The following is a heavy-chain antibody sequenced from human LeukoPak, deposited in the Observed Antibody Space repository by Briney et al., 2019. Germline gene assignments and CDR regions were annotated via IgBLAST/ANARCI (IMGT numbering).Heavy chain of an antibody. CDR2: INHSGST. D-gene: IGHD3-10*01. J-gene: IGHJ4*02. CDR3: ARLTMVRGVDC. Sequence: SETLSLTCAVYGGSFSGYYWSWIRQPPGKGLEWIGEINHSGSTNYNPSLKSRVTISVDTSKNQFSLKLSSVTAADTAVYYCARLTMVRGVDCWGQGTLVTVSS. V-gene: IGHV4-34*01. CDR1: GGSFSGYY.